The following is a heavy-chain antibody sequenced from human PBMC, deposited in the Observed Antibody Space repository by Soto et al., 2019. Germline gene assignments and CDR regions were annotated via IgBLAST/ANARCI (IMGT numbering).Heavy chain of an antibody. D-gene: IGHD2-15*01. J-gene: IGHJ4*02. Sequence: PSETLSLTCTVSGGSISSYYWSWIRQPPGKGLEWIGYIYYSGSTNYNPSLKSRVTISVDTSKNQFSLKLSSVTAADTAVYYCARGVVVAAYDYWGQGTLVTVSS. V-gene: IGHV4-59*08. CDR1: GGSISSYY. CDR2: IYYSGST. CDR3: ARGVVVAAYDY.